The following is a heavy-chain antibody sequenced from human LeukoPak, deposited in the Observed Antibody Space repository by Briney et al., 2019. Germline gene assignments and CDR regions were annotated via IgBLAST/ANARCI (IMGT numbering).Heavy chain of an antibody. J-gene: IGHJ4*02. CDR1: GGSISRSGYS. V-gene: IGHV4-30-4*07. Sequence: SQTLSLTCAVSGGSISRSGYSWSWIRQPPGKGLDWIAYIYYTGSTYYNPSLKSQVTISVDTSKNQFSLKLSSVTAADTAVYYCARGGMAGSDYWGQGTLVTVSS. CDR3: ARGGMAGSDY. D-gene: IGHD1-20*01. CDR2: IYYTGST.